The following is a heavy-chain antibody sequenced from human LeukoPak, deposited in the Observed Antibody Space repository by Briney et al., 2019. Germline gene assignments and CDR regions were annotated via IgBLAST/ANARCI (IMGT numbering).Heavy chain of an antibody. Sequence: PSQTLSLTCTVSGGSISSGSYYWRWIRQPAGKGLEWIGRLYTSGSTNYNPSLKSRVTISVDTSKNQFSLKLSSVTAADTAVYYCARGDYYDSRGYYYSYYYMDVWGKGTTVTVSS. CDR1: GGSISSGSYY. V-gene: IGHV4-61*02. CDR3: ARGDYYDSRGYYYSYYYMDV. J-gene: IGHJ6*03. CDR2: LYTSGST. D-gene: IGHD3-22*01.